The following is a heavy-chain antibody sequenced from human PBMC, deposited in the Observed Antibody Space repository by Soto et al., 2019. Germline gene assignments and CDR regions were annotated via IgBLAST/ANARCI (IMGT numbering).Heavy chain of an antibody. Sequence: SAALSLTCTVSGGSISSSSYYWGWIRQPPGKGLEWIGSIYYSGSTYYNPSLKSRVTISVDTSKNQFSLKLSSVTAADTAVYYCASDKHDFWSGYPTTRIEYWGQGTLVTVSS. J-gene: IGHJ4*02. D-gene: IGHD3-3*01. CDR1: GGSISSSSYY. CDR3: ASDKHDFWSGYPTTRIEY. V-gene: IGHV4-39*01. CDR2: IYYSGST.